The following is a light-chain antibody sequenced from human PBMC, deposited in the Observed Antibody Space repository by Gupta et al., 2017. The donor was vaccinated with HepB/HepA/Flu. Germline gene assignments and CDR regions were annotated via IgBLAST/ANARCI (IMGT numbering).Light chain of an antibody. J-gene: IGLJ2*01. CDR2: GVT. Sequence: QSALTQPPSASGSPGQSATISCTGTSSDVGDYKYVSWYQQHPGKAPKLMIYGVTKRPAGVPDRVSGSRSGDTASLTVSGLQAEDEADYYCSSYGGSSNLIFGGGTKLTVL. V-gene: IGLV2-8*01. CDR3: SSYGGSSNLI. CDR1: SSDVGDYKY.